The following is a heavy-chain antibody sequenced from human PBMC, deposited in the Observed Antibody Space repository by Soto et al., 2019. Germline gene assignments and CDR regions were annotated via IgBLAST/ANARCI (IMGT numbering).Heavy chain of an antibody. D-gene: IGHD7-27*01. Sequence: QVQLQESGPGLVEPSQTLSLTCTVSGGSISSGDYYWSWIRQPPGKGLEWIGHIYNSGSNYSNPSLKSRVTISVDTSKNQFSLKLSSVTAADTAVYYCARGPDGDKVDYWGQGTLVTVSS. CDR3: ARGPDGDKVDY. CDR2: IYNSGSN. CDR1: GGSISSGDYY. J-gene: IGHJ4*02. V-gene: IGHV4-30-4*01.